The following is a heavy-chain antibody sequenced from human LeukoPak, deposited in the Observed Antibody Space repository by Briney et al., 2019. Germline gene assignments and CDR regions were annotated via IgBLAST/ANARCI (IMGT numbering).Heavy chain of an antibody. J-gene: IGHJ6*02. V-gene: IGHV3-23*01. CDR3: ARTTYYYDSSGYYYVGGMDV. CDR1: GFAFSSQA. CDR2: ISDSGDTT. Sequence: PGGSLRLSCAASGFAFSSQAMGWVRQAPGKGLEWVSVISDSGDTTYYADSVKGRFAIARDNAKNSLYLQMNSLRAEDTAVYYCARTTYYYDSSGYYYVGGMDVWGQGTTVTVSS. D-gene: IGHD3-22*01.